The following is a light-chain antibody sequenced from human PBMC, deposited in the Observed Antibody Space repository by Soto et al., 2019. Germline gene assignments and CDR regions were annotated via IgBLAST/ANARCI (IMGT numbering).Light chain of an antibody. Sequence: QSVLTQPPSASGTPGQGVTISCSGSSSNIGHNSVNWYQQLPGTAPKLLIYSNSHRPSGVPDRFSGSKSGTSASLAISGLQSEDEADYYCGAWDDSLTGSWVFGGGTKLTVL. CDR1: SSNIGHNS. J-gene: IGLJ3*02. CDR3: GAWDDSLTGSWV. CDR2: SNS. V-gene: IGLV1-44*01.